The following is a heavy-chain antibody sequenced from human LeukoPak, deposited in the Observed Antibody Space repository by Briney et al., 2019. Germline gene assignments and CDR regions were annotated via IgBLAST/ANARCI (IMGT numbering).Heavy chain of an antibody. CDR2: ISAYNGNT. CDR3: ARDLPGGCSGTSCNYYYYGMDV. V-gene: IGHV1-18*01. J-gene: IGHJ6*02. D-gene: IGHD2-2*01. CDR1: GYTFTSYG. Sequence: ASVKVSCKASGYTFTSYGISWVRQAPGQGLEWMGWISAYNGNTNYAQKLQGRVTMTTDTSTSTAYMELRSLRSDDTAVYYCARDLPGGCSGTSCNYYYYGMDVWAKGPRSPSP.